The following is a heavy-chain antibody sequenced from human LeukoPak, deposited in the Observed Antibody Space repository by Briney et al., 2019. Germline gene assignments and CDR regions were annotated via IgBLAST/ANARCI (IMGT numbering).Heavy chain of an antibody. Sequence: GGSLRLSCAASGSTFSSYAMHWVRQAPGKGLEWVAVISYDGSNKYYADSVKGRFTISRDNSKNTLYLQMNSLRAEDTAVYYCARGLNYGGIYNWFDPWGQGTLVTVSS. D-gene: IGHD4-23*01. V-gene: IGHV3-30-3*01. CDR1: GSTFSSYA. J-gene: IGHJ5*02. CDR3: ARGLNYGGIYNWFDP. CDR2: ISYDGSNK.